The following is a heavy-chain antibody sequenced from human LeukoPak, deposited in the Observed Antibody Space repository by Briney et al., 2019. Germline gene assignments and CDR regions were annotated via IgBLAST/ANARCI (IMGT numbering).Heavy chain of an antibody. CDR1: GFTFSSYG. D-gene: IGHD3-3*01. J-gene: IGHJ4*02. Sequence: GGSLRLSCAASGFTFSSYGMHWVRQAPGKGLEWVAVIWYDGSNKYYVDSVKGRFTISRDNAKNSLYLQMNSLRAEDTAVYYCASSYYDFWSGFDYWGQGTLVTVSS. V-gene: IGHV3-33*03. CDR3: ASSYYDFWSGFDY. CDR2: IWYDGSNK.